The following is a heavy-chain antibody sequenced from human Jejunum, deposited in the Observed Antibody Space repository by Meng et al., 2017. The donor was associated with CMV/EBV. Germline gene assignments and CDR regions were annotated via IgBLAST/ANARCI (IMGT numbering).Heavy chain of an antibody. CDR3: ARWSQWYYDIYTGYNFYGMDV. Sequence: YAMTWVRQAPGKGLEWVSVINGGGSDTKYADSVKGRFTISRDNSKNTVYLQMNSLRAEDTAVYYCARWSQWYYDIYTGYNFYGMDVWGQGTTVTVSS. D-gene: IGHD3-9*01. CDR2: INGGGSDT. CDR1: YA. V-gene: IGHV3-23*03. J-gene: IGHJ6*02.